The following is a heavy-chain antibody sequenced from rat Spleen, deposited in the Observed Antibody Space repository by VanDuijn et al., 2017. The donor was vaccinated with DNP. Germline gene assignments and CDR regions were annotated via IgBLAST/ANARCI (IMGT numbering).Heavy chain of an antibody. CDR2: IIYDGSST. Sequence: EVQLVESGGGLVQPGRSLKLSCAASGFTFSDYAMAWVRQAPKKGLEWVATIIYDGSSTYYRDSVKGRFTISRDNAKSTLYLQMDSLRSEDTATYYCARYITTTGYFDYWGQGVMVTVSS. D-gene: IGHD1-10*01. J-gene: IGHJ2*01. CDR1: GFTFSDYA. CDR3: ARYITTTGYFDY. V-gene: IGHV5-17*01.